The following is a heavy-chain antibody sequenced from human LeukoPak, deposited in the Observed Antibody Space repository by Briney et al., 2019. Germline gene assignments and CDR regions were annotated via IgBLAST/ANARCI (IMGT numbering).Heavy chain of an antibody. CDR3: AELGITMIGGV. CDR1: GFPLSSYA. J-gene: IGHJ6*04. D-gene: IGHD3-10*02. V-gene: IGHV3-23*01. CDR2: TSSSDDGT. Sequence: GGSLRLSCAASGFPLSSYAMSWVRQVPGKGLEWVSATSSSDDGTYHADSVRGRFNISRDNAKNSLYLQMNSLRAEDTAVYYCAELGITMIGGVWGKGTTVTISS.